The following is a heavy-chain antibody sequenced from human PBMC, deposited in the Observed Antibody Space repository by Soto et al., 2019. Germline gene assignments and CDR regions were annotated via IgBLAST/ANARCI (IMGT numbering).Heavy chain of an antibody. V-gene: IGHV4-34*01. CDR1: GGSFGGYY. J-gene: IGHJ6*02. CDR2: INHSGST. CDR3: ARGVQLVAYYYYGMDV. Sequence: SETLSLTCAVYGGSFGGYYWSWIRQPPGKGLEWIGEINHSGSTNYNPSLKSRVTISVDTSKNQFSLKLSSVTAADTAVYYCARGVQLVAYYYYGMDVWGQGTTVTVSS. D-gene: IGHD6-6*01.